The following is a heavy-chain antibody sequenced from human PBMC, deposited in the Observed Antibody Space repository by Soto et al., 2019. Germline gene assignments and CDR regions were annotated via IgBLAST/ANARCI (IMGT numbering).Heavy chain of an antibody. V-gene: IGHV1-69*13. CDR3: ARGTSLNYYDSSGYYSPAEYFQH. D-gene: IGHD3-22*01. J-gene: IGHJ1*01. CDR1: GGTFSSYA. Sequence: VASVKVSCKASGGTFSSYAISWVRQAPGQGLEWMGGIIPIFGTANYAQKFQGRVTITADESTSTAYMELSSLRPEDTAVYYCARGTSLNYYDSSGYYSPAEYFQHWGQGTLVTVSS. CDR2: IIPIFGTA.